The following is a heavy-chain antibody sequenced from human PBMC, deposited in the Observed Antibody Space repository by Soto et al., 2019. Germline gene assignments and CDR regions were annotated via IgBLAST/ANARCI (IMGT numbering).Heavy chain of an antibody. Sequence: PGGSLRLSCAASGFTFSSYAMSWVRQAPGKGLEWVSAISGSGGSTYYADSVKGRFTISRDNSKNTLYLQMNSLRAEDTAVYYCAKGEGLRFLEWLLVPYDYWGQGTLVTVSS. CDR3: AKGEGLRFLEWLLVPYDY. D-gene: IGHD3-3*01. V-gene: IGHV3-23*01. J-gene: IGHJ4*02. CDR1: GFTFSSYA. CDR2: ISGSGGST.